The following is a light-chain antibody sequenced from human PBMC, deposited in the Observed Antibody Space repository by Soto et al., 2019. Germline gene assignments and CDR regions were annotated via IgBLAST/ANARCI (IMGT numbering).Light chain of an antibody. Sequence: QSVLTQPPSVSGAPGQRVTISCTGSSSKIEAGYDVHWYQQLPGTAPKLLIYGNSNRPSGVPDRFSGSKSGTSASLAITGLQAEDEADYYCQSYDSSLSAVVFGGGTKLTVL. CDR3: QSYDSSLSAVV. V-gene: IGLV1-40*01. CDR1: SSKIEAGYD. J-gene: IGLJ2*01. CDR2: GNS.